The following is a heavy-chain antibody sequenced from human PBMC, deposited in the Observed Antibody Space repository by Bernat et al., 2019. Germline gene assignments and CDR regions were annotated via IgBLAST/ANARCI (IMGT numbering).Heavy chain of an antibody. J-gene: IGHJ6*02. D-gene: IGHD3-22*01. CDR1: GFTFSSYG. Sequence: VQLVESGGGVVQPGRSLRLSCAASGFTFSSYGMHWVRQAPGKGLEWVANIKQDGSEKYYVDSVKGRFTISRDNAKNSLYLQMNSLRAEDTAVYYCARYGDSSGYYLYYYYYGMDVWGQGTTVTVSS. CDR3: ARYGDSSGYYLYYYYYGMDV. CDR2: IKQDGSEK. V-gene: IGHV3-7*01.